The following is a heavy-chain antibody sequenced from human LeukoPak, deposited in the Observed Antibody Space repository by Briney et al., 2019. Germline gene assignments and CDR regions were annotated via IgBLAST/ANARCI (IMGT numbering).Heavy chain of an antibody. CDR1: GYTFTSYD. D-gene: IGHD4-17*01. V-gene: IGHV1-69*04. J-gene: IGHJ4*02. CDR2: IIPILGIA. CDR3: ARAGDYGDYPDY. Sequence: AASVKVSCKASGYTFTSYDINWVRQAPGQGLEWMGRIIPILGIANYAQKFQGRVTITADKSTNTAYMELSSLRSEDTAVYYCARAGDYGDYPDYWGQGTLVTVSS.